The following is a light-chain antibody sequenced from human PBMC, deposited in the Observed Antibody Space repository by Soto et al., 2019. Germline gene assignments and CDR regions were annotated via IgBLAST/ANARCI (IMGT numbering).Light chain of an antibody. CDR3: QQYYNYPLT. V-gene: IGKV1-5*03. J-gene: IGKJ1*01. Sequence: MTQSPSTLSASVGHRLTITCRASQSISNWLAWYQQMPGKAPKLMIYKASTSESGVPSSFSGSGYGTQFNLTISSLQTDDFATYDCQQYYNYPLTFGQGTKVDI. CDR2: KAS. CDR1: QSISNW.